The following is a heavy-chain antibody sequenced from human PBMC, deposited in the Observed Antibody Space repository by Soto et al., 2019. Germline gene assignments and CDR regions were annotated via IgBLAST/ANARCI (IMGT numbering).Heavy chain of an antibody. D-gene: IGHD2-2*01. CDR3: ARDGGEVTPAASGGGYGMDV. Sequence: GGSLRLSCAASGFTFSDYYMSWIRQAPGKGLEWISYISGSNIYTNYADSVKGRFTISRDNANNSLYLQMDSLRVEDTAVYYCARDGGEVTPAASGGGYGMDVWGQGTTVTVSS. CDR2: ISGSNIYT. V-gene: IGHV3-11*06. J-gene: IGHJ6*02. CDR1: GFTFSDYY.